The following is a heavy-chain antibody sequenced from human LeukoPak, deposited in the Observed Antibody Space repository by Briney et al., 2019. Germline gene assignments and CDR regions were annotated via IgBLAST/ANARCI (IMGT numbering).Heavy chain of an antibody. Sequence: SETLSLTCTVSGGSINTYYWSWVRQPPGKGLEWIGYIYYSGSTNYNPSLKSRVTISVDTSKNQFSLKLSSVTAADTAVYYCATDPGSYYMDVWGKGTTVTVSS. D-gene: IGHD3-10*01. V-gene: IGHV4-59*01. J-gene: IGHJ6*03. CDR1: GGSINTYY. CDR2: IYYSGST. CDR3: ATDPGSYYMDV.